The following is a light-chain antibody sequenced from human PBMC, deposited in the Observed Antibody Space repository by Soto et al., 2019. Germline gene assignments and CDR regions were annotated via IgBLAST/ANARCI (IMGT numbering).Light chain of an antibody. CDR2: GNT. V-gene: IGLV1-40*01. J-gene: IGLJ1*01. CDR1: RSNIGAGYD. Sequence: QSVLTQPPSVSGAPGQRVTISCTGSRSNIGAGYDVHWYQQLPGTAPKLLIYGNTNRPSGVPDRFSGSQSGASASLAITGLQADDDADYYCQSLDSRSSGTVFGTGTKLTVL. CDR3: QSLDSRSSGTV.